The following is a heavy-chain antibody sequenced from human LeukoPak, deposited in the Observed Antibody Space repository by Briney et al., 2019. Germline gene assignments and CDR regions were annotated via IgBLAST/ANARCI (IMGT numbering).Heavy chain of an antibody. J-gene: IGHJ6*04. CDR3: ARGSGSPLYYYYGMDV. CDR2: INHSGST. V-gene: IGHV4-34*01. Sequence: SETLSLTCAVYGGSFSGYYWSWIRQPPGKGLEWIGEINHSGSTNYNPSLKSRVTISVDTSKNQFSLKLSSVTAADTAVYYSARGSGSPLYYYYGMDVWGKGTTVTVSS. CDR1: GGSFSGYY. D-gene: IGHD3-10*01.